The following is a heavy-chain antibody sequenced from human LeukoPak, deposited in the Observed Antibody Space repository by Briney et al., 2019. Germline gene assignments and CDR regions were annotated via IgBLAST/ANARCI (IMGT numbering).Heavy chain of an antibody. CDR3: AKSPFPERINWFDP. CDR1: GFTFSGSA. D-gene: IGHD2/OR15-2a*01. J-gene: IGHJ5*02. Sequence: GGSLRLSCAASGFTFSGSAMHWVRQASGKGLEWVGRIRSKANSYATAYAASVKGRFTISRDDSKNTAYLQMNSLKTEDTAVYYCAKSPFPERINWFDPWGQGTLVIVSS. V-gene: IGHV3-73*01. CDR2: IRSKANSYAT.